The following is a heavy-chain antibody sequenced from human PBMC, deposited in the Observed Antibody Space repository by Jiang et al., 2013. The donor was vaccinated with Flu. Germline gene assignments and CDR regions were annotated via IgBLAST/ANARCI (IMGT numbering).Heavy chain of an antibody. CDR1: GGSISSYY. V-gene: IGHV4-59*01. CDR3: ARGPAAGTSDYFDY. Sequence: GPGLVKPSETLSLTCTVSGGSISSYYWSWIRQPPGKGLEWIGYIFYSGSTNYNPSLKSRVTISVDTSKNQFSLKLTSVTAADTAVYYCARGPAAGTSDYFDYWGQGTLVTVS. J-gene: IGHJ4*02. D-gene: IGHD6-13*01. CDR2: IFYSGST.